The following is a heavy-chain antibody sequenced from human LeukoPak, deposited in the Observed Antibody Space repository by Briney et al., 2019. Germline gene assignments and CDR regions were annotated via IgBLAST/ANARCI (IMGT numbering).Heavy chain of an antibody. CDR1: GFTFSSYE. D-gene: IGHD4-17*01. V-gene: IGHV3-48*03. CDR3: ARASLRTPDF. J-gene: IGHJ4*03. Sequence: GGSLRLSCAASGFTFSSYEMNWVRQAPGKGLEWVSYISSSGSTIYYADSVKGRFTISRDNAKNSLYLQMNSLRAEDTAVYYCARASLRTPDFWGHRTLVTVSS. CDR2: ISSSGSTI.